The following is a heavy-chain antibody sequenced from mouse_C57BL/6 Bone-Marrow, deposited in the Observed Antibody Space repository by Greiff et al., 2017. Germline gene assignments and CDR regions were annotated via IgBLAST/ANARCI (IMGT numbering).Heavy chain of an antibody. Sequence: QVQLQQSGAELARPGASVKMSCKASGYTFTSYTMHWVKQRPGQGLEWIGYINPSSGYTKYNQKFKDKATLTADKSSSTAYMQLSSLTSEDSAVYYGARYGITTGYFDVWGTGTTVTVSS. CDR2: INPSSGYT. V-gene: IGHV1-4*01. CDR1: GYTFTSYT. D-gene: IGHD1-1*01. CDR3: ARYGITTGYFDV. J-gene: IGHJ1*03.